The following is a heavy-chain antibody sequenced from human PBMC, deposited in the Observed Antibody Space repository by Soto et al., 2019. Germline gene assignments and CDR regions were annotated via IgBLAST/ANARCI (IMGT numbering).Heavy chain of an antibody. CDR3: ARAIGADFFDY. D-gene: IGHD6-25*01. Sequence: PGGSLRLPCIASGFTFSNYAMSWVRQAPGKGLEWVSTISDNGANTFIGDSMKDHFDISRDNSKNTVFLHLSTVRAEDTAIYYCARAIGADFFDYWGQGTPVTVS. V-gene: IGHV3-23*01. CDR2: ISDNGANT. CDR1: GFTFSNYA. J-gene: IGHJ4*02.